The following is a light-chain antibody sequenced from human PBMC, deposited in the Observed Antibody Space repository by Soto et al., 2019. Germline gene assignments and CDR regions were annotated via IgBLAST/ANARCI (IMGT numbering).Light chain of an antibody. CDR3: SSYTTITLWV. V-gene: IGLV2-14*01. CDR2: EVI. J-gene: IGLJ3*02. Sequence: QSVLTQPASVSGSPGQSITISCTGTSSDVGGYNYVSWYQQHPGKAPKLMIYEVINRPSGGSNRFSGSKSGNTASLTISGIQAEDEADYYCSSYTTITLWVFGGGTKLTVL. CDR1: SSDVGGYNY.